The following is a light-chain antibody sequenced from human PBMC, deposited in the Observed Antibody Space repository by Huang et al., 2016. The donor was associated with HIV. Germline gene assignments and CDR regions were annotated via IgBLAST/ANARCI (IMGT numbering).Light chain of an antibody. V-gene: IGKV3-15*01. CDR1: QSVSRN. CDR3: QQYNNWPRT. J-gene: IGKJ1*01. CDR2: AAS. Sequence: EIVMTQSPATLSVSPGERATLSGRASQSVSRNLAWYQQKPGQAPRLLIYAASPRATGIPARFSGSGSGTEFTLTISSLQSEDFAVYYCQQYNNWPRTFGQGTKVEIK.